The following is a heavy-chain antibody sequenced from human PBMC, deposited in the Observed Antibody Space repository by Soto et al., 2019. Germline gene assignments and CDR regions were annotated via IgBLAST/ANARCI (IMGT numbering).Heavy chain of an antibody. D-gene: IGHD1-26*01. CDR1: GGSISSSNW. CDR3: ARFTRSFSGPNEDDY. Sequence: QVQLQESGPGLVKPSGTLSLACAVSGGSISSSNWWSWVRQPPGKGLEWIGEIYHSGSTNYNPSLKSRVTISVYKSKNQFSLKLSSVTAADTAVYYCARFTRSFSGPNEDDYWGQRTLVTVSS. CDR2: IYHSGST. J-gene: IGHJ4*02. V-gene: IGHV4-4*02.